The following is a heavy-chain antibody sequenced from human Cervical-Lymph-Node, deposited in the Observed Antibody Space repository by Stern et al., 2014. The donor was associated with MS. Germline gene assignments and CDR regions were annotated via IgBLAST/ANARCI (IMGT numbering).Heavy chain of an antibody. V-gene: IGHV1-18*01. D-gene: IGHD2/OR15-2a*01. Sequence: QMQLVQSGTEVKKPGASVKVSCKASSSAFFNYGFIWVRQAPGQGLEWMGWISAYNGKTNYAENFQGRVTMTADTSTTAASMELRSLRSDDTAMYYCATVNRVNAFHIWGQGTLLIVSS. J-gene: IGHJ3*02. CDR1: SSAFFNYG. CDR3: ATVNRVNAFHI. CDR2: ISAYNGKT.